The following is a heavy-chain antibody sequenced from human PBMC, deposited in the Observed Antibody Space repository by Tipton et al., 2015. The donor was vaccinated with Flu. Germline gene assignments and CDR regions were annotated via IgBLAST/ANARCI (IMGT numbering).Heavy chain of an antibody. D-gene: IGHD3-10*01. V-gene: IGHV4-59*01. J-gene: IGHJ3*02. CDR1: GGSISSYY. Sequence: TLSLTCTVSGGSISSYYWSWIRQPPGKGLEWIGYIYYSGSTNYNPSLKSRVTISVDTSKNQFSLKLSSVTAAGTAVYYCSRGLPPRGSITMVLGKDAFAISGQGTMATVSS. CDR3: SRGLPPRGSITMVLGKDAFAI. CDR2: IYYSGST.